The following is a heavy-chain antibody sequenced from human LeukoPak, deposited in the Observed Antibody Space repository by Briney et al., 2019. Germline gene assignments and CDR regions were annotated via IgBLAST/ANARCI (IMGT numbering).Heavy chain of an antibody. CDR3: ARAWLCEAWFDP. Sequence: GGSVRLSCAASGFTFSSYWVSWVRQAPGRGLEWVANIKQDGSEKYHVHSVKGRFTISRDNAKNSLYLPMNTLRDEDAAVYSCARAWLCEAWFDPWGKGTLVTVSS. D-gene: IGHD5-24*01. CDR1: GFTFSSYW. CDR2: IKQDGSEK. J-gene: IGHJ5*02. V-gene: IGHV3-7*03.